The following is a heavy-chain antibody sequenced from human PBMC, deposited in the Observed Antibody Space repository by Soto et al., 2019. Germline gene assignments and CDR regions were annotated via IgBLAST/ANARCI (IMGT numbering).Heavy chain of an antibody. Sequence: GGSLRLSCAASGVIFSNFGMHWVRQAPGKGLEWVGIIWHDGSNKYYADSVEGRFTISRDNSKNTVYLQMNSLRGEDTGIYYCAGFSVAAGAGPLEYWGQGTLVTVSS. CDR3: AGFSVAAGAGPLEY. J-gene: IGHJ4*02. V-gene: IGHV3-33*01. CDR2: IWHDGSNK. D-gene: IGHD1-26*01. CDR1: GVIFSNFG.